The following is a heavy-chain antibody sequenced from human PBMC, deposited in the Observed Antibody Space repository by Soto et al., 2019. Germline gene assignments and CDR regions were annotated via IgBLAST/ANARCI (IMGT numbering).Heavy chain of an antibody. CDR3: AIYPTVTTGGGYYYYGMDV. J-gene: IGHJ6*02. D-gene: IGHD4-17*01. Sequence: SETLSLTCTVSGGSISSGGYYCSWIRHHPGKGLEWIGYIYYSGSTYYNPSLKSRVTISVDTSKNQFSLKLSSLTAADTAVYYCAIYPTVTTGGGYYYYGMDVWGQGTTVTVSS. CDR2: IYYSGST. CDR1: GGSISSGGYY. V-gene: IGHV4-31*03.